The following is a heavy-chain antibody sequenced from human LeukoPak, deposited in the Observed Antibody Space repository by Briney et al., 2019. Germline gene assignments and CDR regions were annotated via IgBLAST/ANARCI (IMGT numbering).Heavy chain of an antibody. Sequence: GRSLRLSCAASGFTFSSYGMHWVRQAPGKGLEWVAVIWYDGSNKYYADSENGRFTVSRDNSKNTLYLQLNSLRAEDTAVYYCARDAERVYYDSSGYFVAYYFDYWGQGTLVTVSS. CDR3: ARDAERVYYDSSGYFVAYYFDY. V-gene: IGHV3-33*01. CDR1: GFTFSSYG. D-gene: IGHD3-22*01. CDR2: IWYDGSNK. J-gene: IGHJ4*02.